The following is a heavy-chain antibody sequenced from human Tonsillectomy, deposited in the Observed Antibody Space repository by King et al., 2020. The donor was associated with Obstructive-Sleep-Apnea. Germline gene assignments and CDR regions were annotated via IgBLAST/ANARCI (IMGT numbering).Heavy chain of an antibody. CDR2: IYYSGST. V-gene: IGHV4-31*03. Sequence: QLQESGPGLVKPSQTLSLTCTVSGGSISSGAYYWSWIRQHPGKGLEWIGYIYYSGSTYYNPSLKSRVTISIDTSKNQFSLTVTSVTAADTGGYYCVRERRFCTSTSCYDWFDPWGQGTLVTVSS. CDR3: VRERRFCTSTSCYDWFDP. CDR1: GGSISSGAYY. J-gene: IGHJ5*02. D-gene: IGHD2-2*01.